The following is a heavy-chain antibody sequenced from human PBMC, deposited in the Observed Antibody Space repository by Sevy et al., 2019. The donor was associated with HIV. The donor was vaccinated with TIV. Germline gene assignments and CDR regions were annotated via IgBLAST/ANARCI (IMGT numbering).Heavy chain of an antibody. V-gene: IGHV6-1*01. CDR2: TYYKSKWYN. Sequence: SQTLSLTCAISGDSVSTYSAAWNWIRQSPSRGLEWLGRTYYKSKWYNDYALSVKSRISINPDTPKNQISLQLNSVTPEDTAEYYCARESRWFFFHFDYWGQGTLVTVSS. CDR3: ARESRWFFFHFDY. D-gene: IGHD3-10*01. CDR1: GDSVSTYSAA. J-gene: IGHJ4*02.